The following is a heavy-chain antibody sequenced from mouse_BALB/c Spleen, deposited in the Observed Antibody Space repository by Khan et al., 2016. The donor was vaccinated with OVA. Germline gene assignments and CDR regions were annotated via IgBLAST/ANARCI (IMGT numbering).Heavy chain of an antibody. J-gene: IGHJ4*01. V-gene: IGHV9-4*02. Sequence: QIQLVQSGPELKKPGETVRISCKASGYTFTTAGIQWVQKMPGQGLKWIGWIITHSGVPKYAADFKGRFAFSLEISVSTTYLQITNLKHEDTATYCGSRGGAAEYRGDRGAMEYWGQGTSVTVSA. D-gene: IGHD6-1*01. CDR2: IITHSGVP. CDR3: SRGGAAEYRGDRGAMEY. CDR1: GYTFTTAG.